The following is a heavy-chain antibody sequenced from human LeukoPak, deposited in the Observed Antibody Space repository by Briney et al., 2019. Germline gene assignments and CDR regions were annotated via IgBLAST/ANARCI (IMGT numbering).Heavy chain of an antibody. V-gene: IGHV4-34*01. CDR1: GESFSGYY. Sequence: SETLSLTCAVYGESFSGYYWSWIRQPPGKGLEWIGEINHSGSTNYNPSLKSRVTISVDTSKNQFSLKLSSVTAADTAVYYCARREQWLVADYWGQGTLVTVSS. CDR2: INHSGST. J-gene: IGHJ4*02. CDR3: ARREQWLVADY. D-gene: IGHD6-19*01.